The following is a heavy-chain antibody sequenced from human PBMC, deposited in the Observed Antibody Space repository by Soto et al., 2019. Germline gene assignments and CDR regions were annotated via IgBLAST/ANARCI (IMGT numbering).Heavy chain of an antibody. J-gene: IGHJ3*02. V-gene: IGHV1-69*06. CDR3: ARALYFCFATSGSTWGAALDI. CDR2: SIPEFGTA. CDR1: GGTLSNYA. Sequence: QVQLVQSGPEVKKPGSSVQVSCTASGGTLSNYAITWVRQAPGQGLEYMGGSIPEFGTANYAQRIEDRARISVARSMTPCYMELSRLPFDDTAVYYCARALYFCFATSGSTWGAALDIWGSPTLVTVS. D-gene: IGHD5-12*01.